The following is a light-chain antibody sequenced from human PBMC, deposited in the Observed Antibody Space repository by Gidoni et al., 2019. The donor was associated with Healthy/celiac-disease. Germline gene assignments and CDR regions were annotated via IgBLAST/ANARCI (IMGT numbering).Light chain of an antibody. CDR1: QSISSY. V-gene: IGKV1-39*01. CDR2: AAS. Sequence: DIQMTQSPSSLSASVGDRVPITCRASQSISSYLNWYQQKPGKAPKLLIYAASSLQSGVPSRFSGSGSGTDFTLTISSLQPEDFATYYCQQSYSTHTFGQGTKLEIK. CDR3: QQSYSTHT. J-gene: IGKJ2*01.